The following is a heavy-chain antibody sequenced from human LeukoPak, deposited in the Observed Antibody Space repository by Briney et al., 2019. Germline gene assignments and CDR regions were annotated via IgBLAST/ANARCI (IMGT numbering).Heavy chain of an antibody. CDR1: GFTFSSYG. D-gene: IGHD3-10*01. J-gene: IGHJ4*02. Sequence: GGSLRLSCAASGFTFSSYGMHWVRQAPGKGLEWVAVISYDGSNKYYADSVKGRFTISRDNSKNTLYLQMNSLRAEDTAVYYCAKDSRLGIWFGDRGALNIDYWGQGTLVTVSS. CDR3: AKDSRLGIWFGDRGALNIDY. CDR2: ISYDGSNK. V-gene: IGHV3-30*18.